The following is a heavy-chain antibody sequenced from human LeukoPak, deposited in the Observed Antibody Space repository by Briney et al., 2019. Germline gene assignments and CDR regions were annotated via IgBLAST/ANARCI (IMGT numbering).Heavy chain of an antibody. D-gene: IGHD1-26*01. V-gene: IGHV3-33*01. CDR3: AREGGSYDY. J-gene: IGHJ4*02. Sequence: PGRSLRLSCAASGFTFSSYGMHWVRQAPGKGLEWVAVIWYDGSNKYYADSVKGRFSISRDNSKNTLYLQMNSLRAEDTAVYYCAREGGSYDYWGQGTLVTVSS. CDR1: GFTFSSYG. CDR2: IWYDGSNK.